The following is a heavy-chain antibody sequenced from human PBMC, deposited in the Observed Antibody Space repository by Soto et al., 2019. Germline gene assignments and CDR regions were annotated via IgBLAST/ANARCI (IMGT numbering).Heavy chain of an antibody. CDR3: VRVGCSGGSCYSSDYYDMDV. D-gene: IGHD2-15*01. Sequence: QVQLQESGPGLVKPSQTLSLTCTVSGGSISSGDYYWSLIRQPPGKGLEWIGYIFYSGSTSYNPSLRSRLTISVDTSKTQFSLKLSSVTAADTAVYYCVRVGCSGGSCYSSDYYDMDVWGQGTTVTVSS. J-gene: IGHJ6*02. CDR1: GGSISSGDYY. CDR2: IFYSGST. V-gene: IGHV4-30-4*01.